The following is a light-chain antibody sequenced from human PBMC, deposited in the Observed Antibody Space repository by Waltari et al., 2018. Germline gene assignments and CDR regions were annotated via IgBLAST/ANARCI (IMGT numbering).Light chain of an antibody. V-gene: IGKV1-9*01. Sequence: DIQLTQSPSFLSASVGDRATITCRASQDINNHLVWYQQKPGKAPKVLMYIATTLQSGVPSRFSGSGSGTEFALTISSLQPEDFATYYCHQLNTYPHTFGQGTKLEIK. J-gene: IGKJ2*01. CDR3: HQLNTYPHT. CDR2: IAT. CDR1: QDINNH.